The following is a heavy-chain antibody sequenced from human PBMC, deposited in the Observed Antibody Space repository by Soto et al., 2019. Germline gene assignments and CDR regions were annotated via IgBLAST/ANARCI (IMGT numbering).Heavy chain of an antibody. V-gene: IGHV4-4*07. CDR3: ARWPTTTVVTPGDYYYYYGMDV. CDR2: IYTSGST. CDR1: GGSISRYY. D-gene: IGHD4-17*01. J-gene: IGHJ6*02. Sequence: PSETLSLTCTVSGGSISRYYGSWIRQPAGKGLEWIGRIYTSGSTNYNPSLKSRVTMSVDTSKNQFSLKLSSVTAADTAVYYCARWPTTTVVTPGDYYYYYGMDVWGQGTTVTVSS.